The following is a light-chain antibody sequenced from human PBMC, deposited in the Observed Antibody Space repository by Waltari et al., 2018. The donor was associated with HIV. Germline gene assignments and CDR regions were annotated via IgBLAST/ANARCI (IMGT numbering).Light chain of an antibody. Sequence: QSALTQPRSVSGSPGQSVTISCTGTSSDVGGYNYVAWYQQHPGKAPKLMIYDVSKRPAGVPDRFSGSKSGNTSSLTISGLQAEAEADYYCCSYAGSLWVFGGGTKLTVL. V-gene: IGLV2-11*01. CDR3: CSYAGSLWV. CDR1: SSDVGGYNY. J-gene: IGLJ3*02. CDR2: DVS.